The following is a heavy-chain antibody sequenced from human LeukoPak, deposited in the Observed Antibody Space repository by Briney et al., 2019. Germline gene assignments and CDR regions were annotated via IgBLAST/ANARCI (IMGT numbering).Heavy chain of an antibody. CDR3: AKDDRYCSGGSCDSYYFDY. J-gene: IGHJ4*02. CDR2: LSGSGGST. V-gene: IGHV3-23*01. D-gene: IGHD2-15*01. CDR1: GFTFSSYA. Sequence: GGSLRLSCAASGFTFSSYAMSWVRQAPGRGLEWVSALSGSGGSTYYADSVKGRFTISRDNSKNTLYLQMNSLRAEDTAVYYCAKDDRYCSGGSCDSYYFDYWGQGTLVTVSS.